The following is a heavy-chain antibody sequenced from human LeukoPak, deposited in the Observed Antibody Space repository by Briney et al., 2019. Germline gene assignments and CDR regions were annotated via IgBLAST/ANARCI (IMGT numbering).Heavy chain of an antibody. CDR2: IYSGGPT. Sequence: PGGSLRLSCAASGFTVSRNYMSWVRQAPGKGLEWVSVIYSGGPTYYADSVKGRFTISRHNSKNALYLQMNSLRVEDTAVYYCARSGYDILTGFDYWGQGTLVTVSS. D-gene: IGHD3-9*01. CDR1: GFTVSRNY. CDR3: ARSGYDILTGFDY. V-gene: IGHV3-53*04. J-gene: IGHJ4*02.